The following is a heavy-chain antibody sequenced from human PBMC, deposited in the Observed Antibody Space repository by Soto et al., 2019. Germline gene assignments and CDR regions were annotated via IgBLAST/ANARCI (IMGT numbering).Heavy chain of an antibody. CDR2: INPKSGGT. Sequence: ASVKVSCKASGYTFTVYYMHWVRQAPGQGLEWMGWINPKSGGTMYPQKFQGRVTMTWDTSISTAYMALTRLRSDDTAVYYCARDLAKGGGSAGFDYWGQGTLVTVSS. J-gene: IGHJ4*02. CDR3: ARDLAKGGGSAGFDY. CDR1: GYTFTVYY. D-gene: IGHD1-26*01. V-gene: IGHV1-2*02.